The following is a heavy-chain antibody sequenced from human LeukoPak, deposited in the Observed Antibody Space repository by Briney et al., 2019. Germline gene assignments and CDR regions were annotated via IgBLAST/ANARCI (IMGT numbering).Heavy chain of an antibody. V-gene: IGHV4-4*02. CDR3: ARARQLGYYYGMDV. CDR1: GGSISSSNW. CDR2: IYHSGST. D-gene: IGHD6-6*01. Sequence: PSETLSLTCAVSGGSISSSNWWSWVRQPPGKGLEWIGEIYHSGSTNYNPSLKSRVTISVDKSKNQFSLKLSSVTAADTAVYYCARARQLGYYYGMDVWGQGTTVTVSS. J-gene: IGHJ6*02.